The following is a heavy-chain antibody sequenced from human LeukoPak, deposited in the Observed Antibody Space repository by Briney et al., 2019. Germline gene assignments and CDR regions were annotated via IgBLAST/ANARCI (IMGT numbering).Heavy chain of an antibody. CDR1: GGSISSYY. CDR2: IYYSGST. D-gene: IGHD6-13*01. Sequence: PSETLFLTCTVSGGSISSYYWSWIRQPPGKGLEWIGYIYYSGSTNYNPSLKSRVTISVDTSKNQFSLKLSSVTAADTAVYYCARSRRGSSSWYDYWGQGTLVTVSS. J-gene: IGHJ4*02. CDR3: ARSRRGSSSWYDY. V-gene: IGHV4-59*01.